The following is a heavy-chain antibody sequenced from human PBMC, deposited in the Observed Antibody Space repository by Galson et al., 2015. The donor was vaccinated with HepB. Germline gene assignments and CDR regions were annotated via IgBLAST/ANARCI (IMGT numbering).Heavy chain of an antibody. Sequence: SLRLSCAASGFTFTSYWMHWVRQAPGKGLVWVSRTNSDGSSTNYAGSVKGRFTISRDNAKNTLYLQMNSLRAEDTAVYYCARGYSGGMDLWGQGTTVTVSS. J-gene: IGHJ6*02. CDR1: GFTFTSYW. CDR3: ARGYSGGMDL. CDR2: TNSDGSST. D-gene: IGHD1-26*01. V-gene: IGHV3-74*01.